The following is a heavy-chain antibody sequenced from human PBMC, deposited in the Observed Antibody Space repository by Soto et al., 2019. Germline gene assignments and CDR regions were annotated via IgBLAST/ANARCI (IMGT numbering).Heavy chain of an antibody. Sequence: GVLSLSCATSGFNFGNYALSWVRQAPGKGLEWVGFIRSGPYGGTVEYAASAKGRFTISRDDSKSVAYLQMNSLKTEDTAVYYCARGHFHESSGYYFPFAKWGQGTLVTVSS. CDR3: ARGHFHESSGYYFPFAK. D-gene: IGHD3-22*01. V-gene: IGHV3-49*04. CDR2: IRSGPYGGTV. J-gene: IGHJ4*01. CDR1: GFNFGNYA.